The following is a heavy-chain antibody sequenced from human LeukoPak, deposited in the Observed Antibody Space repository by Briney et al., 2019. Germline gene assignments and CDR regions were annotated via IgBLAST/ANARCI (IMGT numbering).Heavy chain of an antibody. Sequence: GGSLRLSCAASGFTFSSYAMHWVRQAPGKGLEWVAVTSYDGSNKYYADSVKGRFTISRDNSKNTLYLQMNSLRAEDTAVYYCARARGQLVVPIWFDYWGQGTLVTVSS. V-gene: IGHV3-30*01. CDR2: TSYDGSNK. CDR3: ARARGQLVVPIWFDY. J-gene: IGHJ4*02. CDR1: GFTFSSYA. D-gene: IGHD6-6*01.